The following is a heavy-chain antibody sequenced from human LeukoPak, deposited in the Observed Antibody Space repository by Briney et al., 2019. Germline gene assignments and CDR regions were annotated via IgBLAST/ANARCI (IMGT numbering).Heavy chain of an antibody. V-gene: IGHV3-7*01. CDR3: ARSNPNRNALDL. CDR2: IKKDGSEE. J-gene: IGHJ3*01. Sequence: SGGSLRLSCAASGFTLNSYLMSWVRQAPGRGLEWVANIKKDGSEESYLDSVKGRFTVSRDNAKNSLFLQMNSLRGEGTAVYYCARSNPNRNALDLWGQGTMVTISS. D-gene: IGHD1-14*01. CDR1: GFTLNSYL.